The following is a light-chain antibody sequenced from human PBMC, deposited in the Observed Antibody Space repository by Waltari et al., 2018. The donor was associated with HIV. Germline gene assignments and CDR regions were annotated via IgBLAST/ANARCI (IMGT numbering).Light chain of an antibody. V-gene: IGKV4-1*01. Sequence: DIVMTQSPDSLAVSLGERATINCKSSQSVLYSSNNKTYLAWYQQKPGQPPKLLIYWASTRESWVPDRFSGSGSGTDFTLTISSLQAEDVAVYYCQQHSSTPYTFGQGTKLEIK. CDR2: WAS. CDR1: QSVLYSSNNKTY. J-gene: IGKJ2*01. CDR3: QQHSSTPYT.